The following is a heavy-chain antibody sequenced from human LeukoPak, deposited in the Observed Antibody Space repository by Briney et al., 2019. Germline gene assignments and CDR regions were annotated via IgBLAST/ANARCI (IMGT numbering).Heavy chain of an antibody. CDR1: GYSFTSYW. Sequence: GESLKISCESSGYSFTSYWIGWVRQMPGKGLEWMGIIYPGDSNTRYNPSFQGQVTISADKSISTAYLQWSSLKASDSAMYYCVQCGGDCYTSSHWGQGTLVTVSS. V-gene: IGHV5-51*01. D-gene: IGHD2-21*02. J-gene: IGHJ4*02. CDR3: VQCGGDCYTSSH. CDR2: IYPGDSNT.